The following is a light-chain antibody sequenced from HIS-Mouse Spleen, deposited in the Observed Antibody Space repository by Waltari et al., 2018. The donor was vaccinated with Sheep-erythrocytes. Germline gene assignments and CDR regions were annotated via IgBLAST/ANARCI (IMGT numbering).Light chain of an antibody. CDR1: SSDVGGYNY. J-gene: IGLJ3*02. CDR2: DVS. Sequence: QSALTQPRSVSGSPGQSVTISCTGTSSDVGGYNYVSWYQQHPGKAPKLMIYDVSKRPPGAPDRFSGSKSGNTASLTISGLQAEDEADYYCCSYAGSYTLVFGGGTKLTVL. V-gene: IGLV2-11*01. CDR3: CSYAGSYTLV.